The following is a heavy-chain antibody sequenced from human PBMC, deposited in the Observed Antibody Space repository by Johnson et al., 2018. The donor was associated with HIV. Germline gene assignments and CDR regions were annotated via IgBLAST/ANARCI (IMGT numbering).Heavy chain of an antibody. CDR3: AKLPVLYGDFDDAFNI. Sequence: QVQLVESGGGLVKPGGSLRLSCAASGFTFNTYGMDWVRQAPGQGLEWVAFIRYGGNSNYYADSLKGRFTISRDNSKNTLYLQMNSLRAEDTAVYYCAKLPVLYGDFDDAFNIWGQGTMVTVSS. CDR2: IRYGGNSN. J-gene: IGHJ3*02. D-gene: IGHD4-17*01. CDR1: GFTFNTYG. V-gene: IGHV3-30*02.